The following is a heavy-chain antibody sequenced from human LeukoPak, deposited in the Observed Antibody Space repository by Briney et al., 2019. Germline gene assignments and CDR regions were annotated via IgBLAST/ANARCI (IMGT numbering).Heavy chain of an antibody. Sequence: GGSLRLSCAGSGFRFSIYGMNWVRQAPGKGLEWVSGISPGGGPTYYAESVKGRFTISRDDSKNTLYLQMNNLRVEDTAVYYCAKDGAWLRFDDWGQGILVTVSS. CDR3: AKDGAWLRFDD. J-gene: IGHJ4*02. CDR2: ISPGGGPT. CDR1: GFRFSIYG. D-gene: IGHD5-12*01. V-gene: IGHV3-23*01.